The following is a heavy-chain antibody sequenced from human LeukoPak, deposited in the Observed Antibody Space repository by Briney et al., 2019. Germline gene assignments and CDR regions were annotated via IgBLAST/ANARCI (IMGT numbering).Heavy chain of an antibody. J-gene: IGHJ5*02. CDR2: VYYSGSV. CDR3: AKEQWGLVDH. Sequence: SETLSLTCTVSGGSISTYYWNWIRQPPGKGLEWIGSVYYSGSVNYNPSLESRVTISVDTSESQFSLRLSSVTAADTAVYYCAKEQWGLVDHWGQGTLVTVSS. CDR1: GGSISTYY. D-gene: IGHD3-16*01. V-gene: IGHV4-59*01.